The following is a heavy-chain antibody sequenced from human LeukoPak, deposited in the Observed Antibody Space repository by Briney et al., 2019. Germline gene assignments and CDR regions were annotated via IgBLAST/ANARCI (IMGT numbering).Heavy chain of an antibody. Sequence: GGSLRLSCAASGFTFSSYAMSWVRQAPGKGLEWVSTISGGGVGTYYADSVKGRFTFSRDNSKNTLYLQMNSLRAEDTAVYYCAKDRRATPYGEFDYWGQGTLVTVSS. V-gene: IGHV3-23*01. CDR3: AKDRRATPYGEFDY. J-gene: IGHJ4*02. D-gene: IGHD5-12*01. CDR2: ISGGGVGT. CDR1: GFTFSSYA.